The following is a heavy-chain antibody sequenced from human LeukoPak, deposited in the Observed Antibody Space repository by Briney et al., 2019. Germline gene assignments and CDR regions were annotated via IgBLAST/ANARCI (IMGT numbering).Heavy chain of an antibody. Sequence: SETLSLTCTVSGGSISNYYGSWIRQPPGKGLEWIGYIYYSGSTKYNPSLKSRVTISVDTSKNQFSLKLSSVTAADTAVYYCARPRSGSYHSPFDYWGQGTLVTVSS. CDR3: ARPRSGSYHSPFDY. D-gene: IGHD1-26*01. CDR2: IYYSGST. J-gene: IGHJ4*02. CDR1: GGSISNYY. V-gene: IGHV4-59*08.